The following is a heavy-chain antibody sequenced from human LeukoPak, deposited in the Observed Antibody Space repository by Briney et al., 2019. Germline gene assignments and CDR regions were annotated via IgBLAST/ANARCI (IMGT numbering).Heavy chain of an antibody. CDR2: IKQDGSEK. J-gene: IGHJ4*02. V-gene: IGHV3-7*01. Sequence: GRSLRLSCAASGFAFSTYWMTWVRQAPGKGLEWVANIKQDGSEKYYVDSVKGRFTISRDNAKNSLYLRMNSLRVEDTAVYFCANLRLEGWGQGTLVTASS. CDR1: GFAFSTYW. D-gene: IGHD3-16*01. CDR3: ANLRLEG.